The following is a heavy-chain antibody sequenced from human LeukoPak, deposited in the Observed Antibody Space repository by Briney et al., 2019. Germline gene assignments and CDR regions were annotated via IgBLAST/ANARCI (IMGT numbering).Heavy chain of an antibody. V-gene: IGHV3-30*18. CDR3: AKAYCRGDCHEDY. CDR1: GFTFSTHG. D-gene: IGHD2-21*02. Sequence: GGSLRLSCAASGFTFSTHGFHWVRQAPGKGLEWMAIISYDGSNKYHADSVKGRFTISRDNSKNTLYLQMNSLRAEDTAVYYCAKAYCRGDCHEDYWGQGTLVSVSS. CDR2: ISYDGSNK. J-gene: IGHJ4*02.